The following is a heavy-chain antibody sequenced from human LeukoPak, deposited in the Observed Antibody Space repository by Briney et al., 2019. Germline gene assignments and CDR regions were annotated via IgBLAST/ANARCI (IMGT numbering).Heavy chain of an antibody. V-gene: IGHV1-2*02. CDR2: INPNRGGT. J-gene: IGHJ3*02. CDR3: ASPLRLGVDAFDI. D-gene: IGHD5-12*01. Sequence: ASVKVSCKASGYTFTGYHIHWVRQVPGQGLEWMGWINPNRGGTNYAQKFQGRVTMTRDTSISTAYMELSRLRSDDTAVYYCASPLRLGVDAFDIWGQGTMVTVSS. CDR1: GYTFTGYH.